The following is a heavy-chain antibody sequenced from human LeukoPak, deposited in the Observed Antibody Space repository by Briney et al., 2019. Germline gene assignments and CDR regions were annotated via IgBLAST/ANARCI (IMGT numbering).Heavy chain of an antibody. J-gene: IGHJ4*02. CDR3: ARVVGTDEGADY. CDR1: GFAFNSYS. D-gene: IGHD1-7*01. V-gene: IGHV3-7*04. Sequence: GGSLRLSCAASGFAFNSYSMSWVRQAPGKGLEWVANIKPDGSEKRYVDSVKGRFTISRDNAKNSLYLQMNSLRAEDTAVYYCARVVGTDEGADYWGQGTLVTVSS. CDR2: IKPDGSEK.